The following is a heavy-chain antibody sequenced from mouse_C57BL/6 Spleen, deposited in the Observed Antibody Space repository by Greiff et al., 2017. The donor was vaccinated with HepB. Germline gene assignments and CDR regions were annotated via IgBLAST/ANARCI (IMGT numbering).Heavy chain of an antibody. CDR2: IYPGDGDT. J-gene: IGHJ4*01. CDR3: ATYYGYAMDY. CDR1: GYAFSSSW. V-gene: IGHV1-82*01. Sequence: QVHVKQPGPELVKPGASVKISCKASGYAFSSSWMNWVKQRPGKGLEWIGRIYPGDGDTNYNGKFKGKATLTADKSSSTAYMQLSSLTSEDSAVYFCATYYGYAMDYWGQGTSVTVSS. D-gene: IGHD2-10*01.